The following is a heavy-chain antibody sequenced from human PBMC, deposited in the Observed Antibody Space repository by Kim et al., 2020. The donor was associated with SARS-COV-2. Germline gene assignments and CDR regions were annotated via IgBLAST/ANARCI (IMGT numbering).Heavy chain of an antibody. CDR3: AKDGGGYYGMDV. CDR2: ISWDGGST. D-gene: IGHD3-16*01. Sequence: GGSLRLSCAASGFTFDDYTMHWVRQAPGKGLEWVSLISWDGGSTYYADSVKGRFTISRDNSKNSLYLQMSSLRTEDTALYYCAKDGGGYYGMDVWGQGTTVTVYS. CDR1: GFTFDDYT. V-gene: IGHV3-43*01. J-gene: IGHJ6*02.